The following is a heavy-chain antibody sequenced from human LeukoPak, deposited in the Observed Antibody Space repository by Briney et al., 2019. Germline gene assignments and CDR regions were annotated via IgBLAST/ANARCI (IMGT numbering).Heavy chain of an antibody. V-gene: IGHV3-9*01. Sequence: GGSLRLSCAASGFTFDDYAMHWVRQAPGKGLEWVSGISWNGGSIGYADSVKGRFTISRDNSKNTLYLQMNSLRAEDTAVYYCAKSRKVETMITFGGVIGSLVYWGQGTLVTVSS. D-gene: IGHD3-16*01. CDR3: AKSRKVETMITFGGVIGSLVY. CDR1: GFTFDDYA. J-gene: IGHJ4*02. CDR2: ISWNGGSI.